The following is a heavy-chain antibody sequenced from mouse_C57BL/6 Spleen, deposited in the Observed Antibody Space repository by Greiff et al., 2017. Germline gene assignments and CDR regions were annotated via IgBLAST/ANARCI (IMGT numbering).Heavy chain of an antibody. Sequence: LVESGAELVRPGASVTLSCKASGYTFTDYEMHWVKQTPVHGLEWIGAIDPETGGTAYNQKFKGKAILTADKSSSTAYMELRSLTSEDSAVFYCTGGYFDVWGTGTTGTVSS. V-gene: IGHV1-15*01. J-gene: IGHJ1*03. CDR2: IDPETGGT. CDR3: TGGYFDV. CDR1: GYTFTDYE.